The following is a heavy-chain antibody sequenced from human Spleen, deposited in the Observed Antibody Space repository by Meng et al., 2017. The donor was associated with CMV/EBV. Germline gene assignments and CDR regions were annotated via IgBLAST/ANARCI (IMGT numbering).Heavy chain of an antibody. CDR2: INHSGST. Sequence: HVQLQQWGAGLLNPSGPLSLTCAVYGGSFSGYYWSWIRQPPGKGLEWIGEINHSGSTNYNPSLKSRVTISVDTSKNQFSLKLSSVTAADTAVYYCARRDGRCLDYWGQGTLVTVSS. D-gene: IGHD5-24*01. CDR1: GGSFSGYY. CDR3: ARRDGRCLDY. V-gene: IGHV4-34*01. J-gene: IGHJ4*02.